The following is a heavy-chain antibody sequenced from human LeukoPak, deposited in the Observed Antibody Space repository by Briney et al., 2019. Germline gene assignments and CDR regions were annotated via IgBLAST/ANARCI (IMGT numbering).Heavy chain of an antibody. CDR3: ARAPRRINWGYGY. CDR2: IYYSGST. J-gene: IGHJ4*02. D-gene: IGHD7-27*01. Sequence: SETLSLTCTVSGGSISSSSYYWGWIRQPPGKGLEWIGSIYYSGSTYYNPSLKSRVTISVDTSKNQFSLKLSSVTAADTAVYYCARAPRRINWGYGYWGQGTLVTVSS. V-gene: IGHV4-39*07. CDR1: GGSISSSSYY.